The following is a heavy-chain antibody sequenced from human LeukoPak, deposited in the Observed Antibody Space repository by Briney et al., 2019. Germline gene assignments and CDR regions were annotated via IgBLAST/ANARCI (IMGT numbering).Heavy chain of an antibody. CDR1: GFTFHDYA. V-gene: IGHV3-43*02. CDR2: ISGDGGST. CDR3: AKDYTTGYYYYGMDV. Sequence: GGSLRLSCAASGFTFHDYAMHWVRQAPGKGLEWVSLISGDGGSTYYADSVKGRFTISRDNSKNSLYLQMNSLRTEDTALYYCAKDYTTGYYYYGMDVWGQGTTVTVSS. J-gene: IGHJ6*02. D-gene: IGHD1-1*01.